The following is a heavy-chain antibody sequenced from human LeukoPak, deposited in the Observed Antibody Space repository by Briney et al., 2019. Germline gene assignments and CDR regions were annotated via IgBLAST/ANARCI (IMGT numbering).Heavy chain of an antibody. V-gene: IGHV3-53*01. Sequence: RSGGSLRLSCAASGFTVSSNYMSWVRQAPGKGLEWVSVIYTGGSIYYADSVKDRFTISRDNSKNTLYLQMNSLRAEDTAVYYCAKEPSYYYYYYMDVWGKGTTVTVSS. CDR1: GFTVSSNY. CDR2: IYTGGSI. CDR3: AKEPSYYYYYYMDV. J-gene: IGHJ6*03.